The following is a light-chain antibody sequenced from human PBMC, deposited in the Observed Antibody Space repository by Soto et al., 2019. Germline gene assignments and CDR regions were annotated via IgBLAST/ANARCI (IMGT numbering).Light chain of an antibody. CDR2: GAS. V-gene: IGKV3-15*01. Sequence: EIVMTQSPATLSVSPGERATLSCRASHSVSSNLAWYQQKPGQAPRLLIYGASTRATGIPARFSGSGSGTEFTLTISSLQSEDFAVYYCQQRSNWPLTFGGGTKVDIK. CDR3: QQRSNWPLT. J-gene: IGKJ4*01. CDR1: HSVSSN.